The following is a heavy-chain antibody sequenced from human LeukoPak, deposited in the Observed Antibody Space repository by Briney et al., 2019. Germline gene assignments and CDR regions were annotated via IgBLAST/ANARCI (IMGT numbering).Heavy chain of an antibody. Sequence: SETLSLTCTVSGGSISSYYWSWIRQPPGKGLEWIGEINHSGSTNYNPSLKSRVTISVDTSKNQFSLKLSSVTAADTAVYYCARGYCSSTSCYRRAEYFQHWGQGTLVTVSS. D-gene: IGHD2-2*01. CDR1: GGSISSYY. CDR3: ARGYCSSTSCYRRAEYFQH. V-gene: IGHV4-34*01. CDR2: INHSGST. J-gene: IGHJ1*01.